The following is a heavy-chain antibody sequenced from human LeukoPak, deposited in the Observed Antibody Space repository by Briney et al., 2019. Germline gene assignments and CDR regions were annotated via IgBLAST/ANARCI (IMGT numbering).Heavy chain of an antibody. J-gene: IGHJ4*02. V-gene: IGHV3-21*01. CDR2: ISSSSSYI. D-gene: IGHD3/OR15-3a*01. CDR3: ARVGTWTFDY. CDR1: GFTFSSYS. Sequence: GGSLRLSCAASGFTFSSYSMNWVRQAPGKGLEWVSSISSSSSYIYYADSVKGRFTISRDNAKNSLYLQMNSLKAEDTAVYYCARVGTWTFDYWGQGTLVTVSS.